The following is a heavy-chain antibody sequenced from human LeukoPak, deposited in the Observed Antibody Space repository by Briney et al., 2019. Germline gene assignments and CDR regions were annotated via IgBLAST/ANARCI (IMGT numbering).Heavy chain of an antibody. CDR3: ARDRDYAFDY. Sequence: SGGSLRLSCAASRFTLSSYSMNWVRQAPGKGLEWISYIDSDTYGNTIYYADIVKGRFTISRDNAKNSLYLQMNSLRDEDTALYYCARDRDYAFDYWGQGTLVTVSS. CDR2: IDSDTYGNTI. D-gene: IGHD4-17*01. J-gene: IGHJ4*02. V-gene: IGHV3-48*02. CDR1: RFTLSSYS.